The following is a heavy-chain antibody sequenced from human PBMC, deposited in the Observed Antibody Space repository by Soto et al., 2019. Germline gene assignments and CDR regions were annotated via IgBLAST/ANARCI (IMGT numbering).Heavy chain of an antibody. Sequence: XETLSLTCAVAGGSISSSSYYWGWIRQPPGKGLEWIGSIYYSGSTYYNPSLKSRVTISVDTSKNQFSLKLSSVTAADTAVYYCARQGLLYYDILTGRENYYYGMDVWGQGTTVTVSS. CDR1: GGSISSSSYY. CDR2: IYYSGST. D-gene: IGHD3-9*01. CDR3: ARQGLLYYDILTGRENYYYGMDV. V-gene: IGHV4-39*01. J-gene: IGHJ6*02.